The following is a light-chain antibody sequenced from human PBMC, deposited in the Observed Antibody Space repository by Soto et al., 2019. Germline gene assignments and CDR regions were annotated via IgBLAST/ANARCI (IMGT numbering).Light chain of an antibody. CDR1: QTVSNN. CDR2: AVS. J-gene: IGKJ1*01. V-gene: IGKV3-15*01. CDR3: QQYNNWPPTWT. Sequence: EIVLTQSPGTLSLSPGESTTLSCRASQTVSNNLAWYQQKPGQAPRLLIYAVSSRPAGIPARFSGSGSGTEFTLTINSLQSEDFAVYYCQQYNNWPPTWTFGQGTKVDIK.